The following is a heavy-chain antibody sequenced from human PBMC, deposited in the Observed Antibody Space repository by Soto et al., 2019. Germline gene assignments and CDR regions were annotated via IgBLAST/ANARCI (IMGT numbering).Heavy chain of an antibody. J-gene: IGHJ6*02. Sequence: PSETLSLTCSISGASISSDDSYWSWFRQPPGKGLEWMGYISYSGSTYYNPSLKSRITISVDTSKTQFSLILSSVTAADTAVFYCAREVNNYYGMDVWGQGTTVTVSS. V-gene: IGHV4-30-4*01. CDR3: AREVNNYYGMDV. CDR1: GASISSDDSY. CDR2: ISYSGST.